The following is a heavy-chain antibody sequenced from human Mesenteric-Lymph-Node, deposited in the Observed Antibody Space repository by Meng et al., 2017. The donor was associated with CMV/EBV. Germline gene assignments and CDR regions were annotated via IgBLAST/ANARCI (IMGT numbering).Heavy chain of an antibody. D-gene: IGHD3-22*01. Sequence: GESLKISCAASGFTFSSYGMHWVRQAPGKGLEWVAFIRYDGSNKYYAGSVKGRFTISRDNSKNTLYLQMNSLRAEDTAVYYCAKEISHDSSGPYNWFDPWGQGTLVTV. CDR2: IRYDGSNK. V-gene: IGHV3-30*02. CDR3: AKEISHDSSGPYNWFDP. CDR1: GFTFSSYG. J-gene: IGHJ5*02.